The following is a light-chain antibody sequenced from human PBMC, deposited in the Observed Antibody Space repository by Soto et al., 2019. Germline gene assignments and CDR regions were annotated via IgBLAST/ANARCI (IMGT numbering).Light chain of an antibody. Sequence: QSVLTQPPSVSGAPGQRVTISCTGSSSNFGAGNDVQWYQQLPGTAPKLLIFGNNNRPSGVPDRFSGSKSGTSASLAISGVQAEDEADYYCQSYDSSLRGYVFGTGTKVTVL. J-gene: IGLJ1*01. CDR1: SSNFGAGND. CDR2: GNN. CDR3: QSYDSSLRGYV. V-gene: IGLV1-40*01.